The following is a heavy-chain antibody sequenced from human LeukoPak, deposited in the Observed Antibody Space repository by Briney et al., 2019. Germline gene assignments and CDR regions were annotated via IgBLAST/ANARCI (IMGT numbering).Heavy chain of an antibody. D-gene: IGHD6-19*01. Sequence: GGSLRLSCAASGFTFSSYGMSWVRQAPGKGLEWVSAISGSGGSTYYADSVKGRFTISRDNSKNTLYLQMNSLRAEDTAVYYCARGSAGTNYYYYYYVDVWGKGTTVTVSS. CDR2: ISGSGGST. V-gene: IGHV3-23*01. J-gene: IGHJ6*03. CDR3: ARGSAGTNYYYYYYVDV. CDR1: GFTFSSYG.